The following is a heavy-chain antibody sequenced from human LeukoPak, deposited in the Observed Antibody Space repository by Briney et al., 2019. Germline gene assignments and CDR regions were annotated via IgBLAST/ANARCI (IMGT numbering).Heavy chain of an antibody. CDR2: ISGSGGST. CDR3: AKIKPDSSGWYPYDY. CDR1: GFTFYNYA. D-gene: IGHD6-19*01. Sequence: GSLRLSCAASGFTFYNYAMSWVRQAPGKGLEWVSAISGSGGSTYYADSVKGRFTISRDNSKNTLYLQMNSLRAEDTAVYYCAKIKPDSSGWYPYDYWGQGTLVTVSS. J-gene: IGHJ4*02. V-gene: IGHV3-23*01.